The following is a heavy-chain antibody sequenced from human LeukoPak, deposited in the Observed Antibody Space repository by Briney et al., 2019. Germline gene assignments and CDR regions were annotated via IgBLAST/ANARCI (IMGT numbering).Heavy chain of an antibody. CDR2: VNADGSKR. CDR3: TTKIISGYDSADDVFDI. V-gene: IGHV3-74*01. J-gene: IGHJ3*02. D-gene: IGHD5-12*01. CDR1: GFIFSKYW. Sequence: GGSLRLSCGASGFIFSKYWMHWVCQAPGKGLVWVSRVNADGSKRDYADSVKGRFTISRDNAKNTFYLQMHNLRIEDTAVYYCTTKIISGYDSADDVFDIWGQGTMVTVSS.